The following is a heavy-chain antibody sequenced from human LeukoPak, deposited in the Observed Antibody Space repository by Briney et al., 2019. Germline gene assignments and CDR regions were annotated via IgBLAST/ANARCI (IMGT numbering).Heavy chain of an antibody. CDR3: AKKPGPYFGWSGQGYGMGV. Sequence: SVKVSCKASGGTFSSYAISWVRQAPGQGLEWMGGIIPIFGTANYAQKFQGRVTITADESTSTAYMELSSLRSEDTAVYYCAKKPGPYFGWSGQGYGMGVWGQGTTVNGSS. CDR2: IIPIFGTA. D-gene: IGHD3-9*01. CDR1: GGTFSSYA. J-gene: IGHJ6*02. V-gene: IGHV1-69*13.